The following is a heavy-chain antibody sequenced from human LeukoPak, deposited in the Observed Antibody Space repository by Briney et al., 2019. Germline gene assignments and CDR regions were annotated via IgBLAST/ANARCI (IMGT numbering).Heavy chain of an antibody. Sequence: SETLSLTCTVSGGSISSYYWSWIRQPPGKGLEWTGYIYYSGSTNYNPSLKSRATISVDTSKNQFSLKLSSVTAADTAVYYCARAPSYYYYGMDVWGQGTTVTVSS. CDR1: GGSISSYY. CDR3: ARAPSYYYYGMDV. V-gene: IGHV4-59*01. CDR2: IYYSGST. J-gene: IGHJ6*02.